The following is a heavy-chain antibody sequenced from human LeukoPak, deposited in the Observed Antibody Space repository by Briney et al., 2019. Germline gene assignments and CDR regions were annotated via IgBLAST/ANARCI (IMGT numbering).Heavy chain of an antibody. J-gene: IGHJ4*02. CDR2: IKSNTDGGTT. CDR1: GFTFSNAW. Sequence: PGGSLRLSCAASGFTFSNAWMTWVRQAPGKGLEWVGRIKSNTDGGTTDYAAPVKGRFTISRDDSKHTLYLQMNSLKTEDTAVYYCTTAPAQVDYWGQGTLVTVSS. V-gene: IGHV3-15*01. CDR3: TTAPAQVDY.